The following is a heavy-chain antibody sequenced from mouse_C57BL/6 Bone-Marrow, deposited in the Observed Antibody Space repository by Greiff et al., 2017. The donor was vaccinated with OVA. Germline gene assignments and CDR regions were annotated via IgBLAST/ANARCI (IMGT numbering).Heavy chain of an antibody. CDR1: GYSFTDYK. Sequence: VQLQQSGPELVKPGASVKISCKASGYSFTDYKMNWVKQSNGKSLEWIGVINPNYGTTSYNQKFKGKATLTVDQSSSTAYMQLNSLTSEDSAVYYCAFYYGSSYRYFDVWGTGTTVTVSS. CDR3: AFYYGSSYRYFDV. V-gene: IGHV1-39*01. D-gene: IGHD1-1*01. CDR2: INPNYGTT. J-gene: IGHJ1*03.